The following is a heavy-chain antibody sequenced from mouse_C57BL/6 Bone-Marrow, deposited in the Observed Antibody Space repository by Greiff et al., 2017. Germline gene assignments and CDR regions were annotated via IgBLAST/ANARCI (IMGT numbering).Heavy chain of an antibody. J-gene: IGHJ4*01. Sequence: VQLVESGAELVRPGTSVKMSCKASGYTFTNYWIGWAKQRPGHGLEWIGDIYPGGGYTNYNEKFKGKATLPADKSSSTAHMQFSSLTSEDSALYYCAIVGFITTVVDYYTMDYWGQGTSVTVSS. V-gene: IGHV1-63*01. CDR1: GYTFTNYW. D-gene: IGHD1-1*01. CDR3: AIVGFITTVVDYYTMDY. CDR2: IYPGGGYT.